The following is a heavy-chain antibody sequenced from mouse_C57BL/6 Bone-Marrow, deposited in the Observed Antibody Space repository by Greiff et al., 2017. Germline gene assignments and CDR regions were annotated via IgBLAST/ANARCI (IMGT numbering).Heavy chain of an antibody. J-gene: IGHJ3*01. CDR1: GYTFTGYW. CDR2: ILPGSGST. Sequence: QVQLQQSGAALMKPGASVKLSCTATGYTFTGYWIEWVKQRPGHGLEWIGEILPGSGSTNYTEKFKGKAPFTADTSSNPAYRQLSSLTTEDSAIYYCARDDAVGFAYWGQGTLVTVSA. V-gene: IGHV1-9*01. CDR3: ARDDAVGFAY. D-gene: IGHD2-12*01.